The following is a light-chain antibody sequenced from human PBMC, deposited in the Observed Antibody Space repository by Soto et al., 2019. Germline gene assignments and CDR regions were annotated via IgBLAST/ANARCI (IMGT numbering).Light chain of an antibody. CDR3: QQYNDWPPLT. Sequence: EIVMTQSPATLSVSPGERATLSCRASQSVSINLAWYQQKPGQPPRLLIYGASTRATGIPARFSGSGSGTEFTLTISSLQSEDVALYYCQQYNDWPPLTFGGGTKVEIK. V-gene: IGKV3-15*01. J-gene: IGKJ4*01. CDR2: GAS. CDR1: QSVSIN.